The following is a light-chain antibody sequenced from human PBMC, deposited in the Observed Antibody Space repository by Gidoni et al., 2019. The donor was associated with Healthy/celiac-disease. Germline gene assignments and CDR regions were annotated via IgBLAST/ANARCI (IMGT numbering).Light chain of an antibody. CDR1: QSVSSY. J-gene: IGKJ4*01. CDR2: DAS. V-gene: IGKV3-11*01. CDR3: QQRSNWPPKLT. Sequence: IVLTQSPATLSLSPGERATLSCRASQSVSSYLAWYQQKPGQAPRLLIYDASNRATGIPARFRGSGSGTDFTLTISSLEPEDFAVYYCQQRSNWPPKLTFGGGTKVEIK.